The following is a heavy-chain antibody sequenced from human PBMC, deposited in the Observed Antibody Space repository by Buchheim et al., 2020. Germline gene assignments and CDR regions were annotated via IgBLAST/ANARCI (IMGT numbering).Heavy chain of an antibody. CDR3: VGAILTGYSLVPY. J-gene: IGHJ4*02. CDR2: IKQDGSEK. V-gene: IGHV3-7*03. D-gene: IGHD3-9*01. Sequence: EVQLVESGGGLVQPGGSLRLSCAASGFTFSSYWMSWVRQAPGKGLEWVANIKQDGSEKYYVDSVKGRFTISRDNAKNSLYLQMNSLRAEETAVYYCVGAILTGYSLVPYWGQGTL. CDR1: GFTFSSYW.